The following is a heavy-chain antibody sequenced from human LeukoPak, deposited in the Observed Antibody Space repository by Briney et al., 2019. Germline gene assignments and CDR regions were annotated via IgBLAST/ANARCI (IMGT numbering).Heavy chain of an antibody. V-gene: IGHV3-21*01. J-gene: IGHJ4*02. D-gene: IGHD5-18*01. Sequence: PGGSLRLSCAASGFTFSSYSMNWVRQAPGTGLEWVSSISSSSSYIYYADSVKGRFTISRDNAKNSLYLQMNSLRAEDTAVYYCARGQWIQLWHPDYWGQGTLVTVSS. CDR1: GFTFSSYS. CDR2: ISSSSSYI. CDR3: ARGQWIQLWHPDY.